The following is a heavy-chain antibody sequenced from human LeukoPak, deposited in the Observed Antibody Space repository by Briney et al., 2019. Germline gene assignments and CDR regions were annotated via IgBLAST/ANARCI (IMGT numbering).Heavy chain of an antibody. CDR3: ARVFSFGDYSWGSYRYYFDY. V-gene: IGHV1-18*01. Sequence: GASVKVSCKASGYSFTCFGISWVRQAPGQGLEWMGWISTYNSNTNYAQKYQGRVTMTTDTSTRTAYMELRSLRSDDTAVYFCARVFSFGDYSWGSYRYYFDYWGQGTLVTVSS. J-gene: IGHJ4*02. D-gene: IGHD3-16*02. CDR1: GYSFTCFG. CDR2: ISTYNSNT.